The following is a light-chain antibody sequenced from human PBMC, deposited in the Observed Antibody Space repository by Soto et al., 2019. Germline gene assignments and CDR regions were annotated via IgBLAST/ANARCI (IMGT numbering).Light chain of an antibody. CDR3: QQRSDRPPT. CDR2: DTS. CDR1: QSVSNY. Sequence: DIVLTQSPATLSLSPGERATLSCRASQSVSNYLAWYQHKPGQAPRLLIYDTSNRATGIPARFSGSGSGTDFTLTISSLEPEDFAVYYCQQRSDRPPTFGQGTRLDIK. J-gene: IGKJ5*01. V-gene: IGKV3-11*01.